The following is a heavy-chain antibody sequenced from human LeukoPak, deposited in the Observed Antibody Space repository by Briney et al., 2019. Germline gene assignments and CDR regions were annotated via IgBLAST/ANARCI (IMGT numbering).Heavy chain of an antibody. CDR1: GGSISSGDYY. CDR3: ASVKLWFGELSLDY. Sequence: SETLSLTCTVSGGSISSGDYYWSWIRQPPGKGLEWIGYIYYSGSTYYNPSLKSRVTISVDTSKNQFSLKLSSVTAADTAVYYCASVKLWFGELSLDYWGQGTLVTVSS. V-gene: IGHV4-30-4*01. CDR2: IYYSGST. D-gene: IGHD3-10*01. J-gene: IGHJ4*02.